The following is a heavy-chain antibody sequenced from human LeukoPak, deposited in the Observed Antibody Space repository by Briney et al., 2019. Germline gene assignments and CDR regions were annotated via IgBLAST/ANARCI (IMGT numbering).Heavy chain of an antibody. D-gene: IGHD3-3*01. Sequence: PGGSLRLSCAASGFTLSNYSMDWVRQAPGKGLEWVSSISRSSSHIYYADSVKGRFTISRDNSKNTLYLQMNSLRAEDTAVYYCARDFGSQDAFDIWGQGTMVTVSS. J-gene: IGHJ3*02. V-gene: IGHV3-21*04. CDR1: GFTLSNYS. CDR3: ARDFGSQDAFDI. CDR2: ISRSSSHI.